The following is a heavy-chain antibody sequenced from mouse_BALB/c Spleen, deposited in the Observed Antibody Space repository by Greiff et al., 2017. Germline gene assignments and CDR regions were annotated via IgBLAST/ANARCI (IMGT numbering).Heavy chain of an antibody. V-gene: IGHV14-3*02. CDR1: GFNIKDTY. J-gene: IGHJ2*01. D-gene: IGHD2-2*01. CDR2: IDPANGNT. CDR3: ARSGDYGYGPYFDY. Sequence: EVQLQQSGAELVKPGASVKLSCTASGFNIKDTYMHWVKQRPEQGLEWIGRIDPANGNTKYDPKFQGKATITADTSSNTAYLQLSSLTSEDTAVYYCARSGDYGYGPYFDYWGQGTTLTVSS.